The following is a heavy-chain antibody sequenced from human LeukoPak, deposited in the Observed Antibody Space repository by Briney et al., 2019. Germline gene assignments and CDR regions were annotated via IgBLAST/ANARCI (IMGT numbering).Heavy chain of an antibody. J-gene: IGHJ4*02. CDR3: AKDPYGSGNYFDY. V-gene: IGHV3-23*01. CDR1: GFTFSSYA. CDR2: ISGSGGST. Sequence: PGGSLRLSCAASGFTFSSYAMSWVRQAPGKGPEWVSAISGSGGSTYYADSVKGRFTISRDNSKNTLYLQMNSLRAEDTAVYYCAKDPYGSGNYFDYWGQGTLVTVSS. D-gene: IGHD3-10*01.